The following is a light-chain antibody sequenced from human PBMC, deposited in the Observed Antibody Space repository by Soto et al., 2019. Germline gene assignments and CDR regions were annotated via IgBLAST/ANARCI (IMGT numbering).Light chain of an antibody. Sequence: AIQLTQSPSSLSASVGDRVTITCRASQGISSALAWYQQKPGKAPKLLIYDACSLESGVPSRFSGSGSGTDFALTISSPQPEDFATYYCQQFNRYPLTFGQGTRLEIK. CDR2: DAC. V-gene: IGKV1-13*02. CDR3: QQFNRYPLT. CDR1: QGISSA. J-gene: IGKJ5*01.